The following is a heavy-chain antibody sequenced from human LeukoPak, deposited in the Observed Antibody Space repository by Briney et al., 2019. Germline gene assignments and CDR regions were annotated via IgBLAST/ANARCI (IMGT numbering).Heavy chain of an antibody. CDR1: EFTFSNYW. D-gene: IGHD3-22*01. J-gene: IGHJ4*02. V-gene: IGHV3-74*01. Sequence: GGSLRVSCAASEFTFSNYWMHWVRQAPGKGLVWVSNISPDGRTTNYADSGKALFTISRDNAKNTLYLQMNSLRVEDTAVYYCAGYYSGSSGYVHYWGQGTLVTVSS. CDR2: ISPDGRTT. CDR3: AGYYSGSSGYVHY.